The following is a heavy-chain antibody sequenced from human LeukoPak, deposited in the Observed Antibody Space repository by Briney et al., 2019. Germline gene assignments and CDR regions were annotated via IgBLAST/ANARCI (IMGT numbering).Heavy chain of an antibody. CDR2: IKQDGSEK. Sequence: QPGGSLRLSCAASGFTFSGYWMTWVRQAPGKGLEGVASIKQDGSEKFYVDSVKGRFTISRDNAKNSVYLQMNSLRVEDTAVYFCARDSGFGYLCLDYWGQGTLVTVSS. V-gene: IGHV3-7*05. CDR1: GFTFSGYW. CDR3: ARDSGFGYLCLDY. D-gene: IGHD3-10*01. J-gene: IGHJ4*02.